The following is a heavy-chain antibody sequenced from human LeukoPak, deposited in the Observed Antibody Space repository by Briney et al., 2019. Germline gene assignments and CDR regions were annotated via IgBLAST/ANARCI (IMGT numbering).Heavy chain of an antibody. V-gene: IGHV1-8*03. CDR3: ARTPPFTSCYDY. D-gene: IGHD2-2*01. CDR2: MNPNSGNT. CDR1: GYTFTSYD. J-gene: IGHJ4*02. Sequence: ASVKVSCKASGYTFTSYDINWVRQATGQGLEWMGWMNPNSGNTGYAQKFQGRVTITRNTSISTAYMELSSLRPEDTAVYYCARTPPFTSCYDYWGQGTLVTVSS.